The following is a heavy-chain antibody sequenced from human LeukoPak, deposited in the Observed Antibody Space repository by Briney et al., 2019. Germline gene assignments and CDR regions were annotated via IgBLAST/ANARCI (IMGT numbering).Heavy chain of an antibody. V-gene: IGHV1-46*01. CDR2: INPSGGST. D-gene: IGHD5-18*01. J-gene: IGHJ6*02. Sequence: ASVKVSCKASGYTFTSYYMHWVRQAPGQGLEWMGIINPSGGSTSYAQKFQGRVTMTRDTSTSTVYMEPSSLRSEDTAVYYCARVSGYSYGYNYGMDVWGQGTTVTVSS. CDR3: ARVSGYSYGYNYGMDV. CDR1: GYTFTSYY.